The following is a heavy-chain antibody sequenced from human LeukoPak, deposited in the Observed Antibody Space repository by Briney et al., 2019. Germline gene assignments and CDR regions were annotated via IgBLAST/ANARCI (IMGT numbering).Heavy chain of an antibody. D-gene: IGHD6-6*01. CDR2: INHSGST. CDR1: GGSFSGYY. V-gene: IGHV4-34*01. J-gene: IGHJ5*02. Sequence: PSETLSLTCAVYGGSFSGYYWSWIRQPPGKGLEWLGEINHSGSTNYNPSLKSRVTISVDTSKNQFSLKLSSVTAADTAVYYCARWYSSSSEDWFDPWGQGTLVTVSS. CDR3: ARWYSSSSEDWFDP.